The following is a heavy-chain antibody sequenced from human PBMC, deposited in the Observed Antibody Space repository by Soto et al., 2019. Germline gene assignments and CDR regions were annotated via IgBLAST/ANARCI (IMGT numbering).Heavy chain of an antibody. CDR3: ATKEMATMSGNY. D-gene: IGHD3-10*01. J-gene: IGHJ4*02. V-gene: IGHV4-34*01. CDR1: DGAFSGYY. CDR2: INHSGST. Sequence: KASDTLSLTCAVYDGAFSGYYWSWSGQPPGKGREWRGEINHSGSTNYNPSLKSRVTISVDTSKHQFSVKLSSVTPADTAVYYCATKEMATMSGNYWGPGTLVTVSS.